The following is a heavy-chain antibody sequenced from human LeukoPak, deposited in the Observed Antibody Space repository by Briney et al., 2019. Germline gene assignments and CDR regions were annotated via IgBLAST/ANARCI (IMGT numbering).Heavy chain of an antibody. CDR1: GFTFNIYS. Sequence: GGSLRLSCVASGFTFNIYSISWVRQAPGKGLEWVSSITSSRDATFYADSVKDHFTISRDNSRSTLYLQMSRLRVEDLAVYYCAKDRPNYHESNGHYYRLNGDSWGQGTLVTVSS. CDR2: ITSSRDAT. V-gene: IGHV3-23*01. CDR3: AKDRPNYHESNGHYYRLNGDS. J-gene: IGHJ5*01. D-gene: IGHD3-22*01.